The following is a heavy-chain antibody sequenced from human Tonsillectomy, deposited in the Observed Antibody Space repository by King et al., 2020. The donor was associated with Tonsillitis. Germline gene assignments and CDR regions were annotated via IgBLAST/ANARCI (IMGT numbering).Heavy chain of an antibody. J-gene: IGHJ4*02. CDR1: GFSFSQAW. V-gene: IGHV3-15*07. Sequence: VQLVESGGALEKPGGSLRLSCAASGFSFSQAWMNWVRQAPGKGLEWVGRIRSREHGGTTDYAAPVKGRFTMSRDDSRNTLYLQMNNLRTEDTAMYYCSIELKGWSGYSPWNWGRGTLVTVSS. CDR3: SIELKGWSGYSPWN. CDR2: IRSREHGGTT. D-gene: IGHD3-3*01.